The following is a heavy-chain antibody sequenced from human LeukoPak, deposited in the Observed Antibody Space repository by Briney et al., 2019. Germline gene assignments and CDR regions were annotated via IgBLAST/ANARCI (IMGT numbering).Heavy chain of an antibody. CDR1: GGSVSSGSYY. Sequence: PSETLSLTCTVSGGSVSSGSYYWSWIRQPPGKGLEWIGYIYYSGSTNYNPSLKSRVNISVDTSKNQFSLKLSSVTAADTAVYYCSGQVSYYYGMDVWGKGTTVTVSS. J-gene: IGHJ6*04. V-gene: IGHV4-61*01. CDR3: SGQVSYYYGMDV. CDR2: IYYSGST.